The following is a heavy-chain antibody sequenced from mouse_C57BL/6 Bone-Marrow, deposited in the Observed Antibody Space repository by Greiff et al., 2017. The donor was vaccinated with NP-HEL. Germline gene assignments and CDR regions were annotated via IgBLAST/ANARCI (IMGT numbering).Heavy chain of an antibody. Sequence: EVHLVESGGDLVKPGGSLKLSCAASGFTFSSYGMSWVRQTPDKRLEWVATISSGGSYTYYPYSVKGRFTISRDNAKNTLYLQMSSLKSEDTAMYYCARPYYDYGGAWFAYWGQGTLVTVSA. V-gene: IGHV5-6*01. CDR3: ARPYYDYGGAWFAY. CDR1: GFTFSSYG. J-gene: IGHJ3*01. CDR2: ISSGGSYT. D-gene: IGHD2-4*01.